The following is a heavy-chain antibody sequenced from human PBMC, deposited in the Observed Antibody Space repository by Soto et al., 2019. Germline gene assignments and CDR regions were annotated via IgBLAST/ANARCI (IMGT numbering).Heavy chain of an antibody. D-gene: IGHD1-26*01. CDR1: GCFINSYY. V-gene: IGHV4-59*01. CDR3: ARSYFYAFDI. Sequence: SEALSLTWTVSGCFINSYYWSWSRQSPGKGLECIGSIYYSGRTNYNPSLKSRVTISVDASKNQFSLELSSVTAADTAVYYCARSYFYAFDIWGQGRLVTVS. CDR2: IYYSGRT. J-gene: IGHJ3*02.